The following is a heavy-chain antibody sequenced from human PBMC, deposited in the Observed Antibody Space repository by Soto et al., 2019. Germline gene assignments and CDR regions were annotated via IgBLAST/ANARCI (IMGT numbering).Heavy chain of an antibody. CDR3: ARTHSGSYYSGFNY. J-gene: IGHJ4*02. CDR2: IYRSGTT. CDR1: NFSISSGYY. Sequence: PSETLSLTCVVSNFSISSGYYWGWIRQSPGKGLEWIASIYRSGTTSYNPSLKSRVTISVDPSKNQFSLMLTAVTAADTAVYYCARTHSGSYYSGFNYWGRGAPVTFST. V-gene: IGHV4-38-2*01. D-gene: IGHD1-26*01.